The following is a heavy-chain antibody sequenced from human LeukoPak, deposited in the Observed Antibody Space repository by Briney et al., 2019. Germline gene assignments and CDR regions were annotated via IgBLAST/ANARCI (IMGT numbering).Heavy chain of an antibody. J-gene: IGHJ2*01. D-gene: IGHD3-10*01. Sequence: GGSLRLSCAVSGISFTNVWMSWVRQAPGKGLEWVGRIQSYTDGGSTNFAPPVRGRFTISRDDYRNTVYLQMNSLKTEDTAVYYCATDSGERYYGLYWSFDLWGCGSLVTVPS. CDR1: GISFTNVW. CDR3: ATDSGERYYGLYWSFDL. CDR2: IQSYTDGGST. V-gene: IGHV3-15*01.